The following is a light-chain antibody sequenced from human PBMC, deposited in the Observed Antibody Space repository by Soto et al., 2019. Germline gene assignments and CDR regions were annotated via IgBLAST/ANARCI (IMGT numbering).Light chain of an antibody. Sequence: EIVLTQSPGTLSLSPGERATLSCRASQSVSSSYLAWYQQKPGQAPRLLIYGASSRATGIPDRFSGSGSGTDFTLTISRLEPEDFAVYYWQQYGSSLVTFGQGTKLEI. CDR3: QQYGSSLVT. CDR2: GAS. J-gene: IGKJ2*01. CDR1: QSVSSSY. V-gene: IGKV3-20*01.